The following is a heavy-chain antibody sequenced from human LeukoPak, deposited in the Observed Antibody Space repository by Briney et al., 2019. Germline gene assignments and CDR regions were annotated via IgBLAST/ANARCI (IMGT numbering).Heavy chain of an antibody. D-gene: IGHD2-15*01. V-gene: IGHV3-23*01. CDR2: ISGSGGST. Sequence: GGSLRLSCAASGFTFSSYAMSWVRQAPGKGLEWVSAISGSGGSTYYADSVKGRFTISRDNSKNTLYLQMNSLRAEDTAVYYCAKGYCSGGSCKSLFDYWGQGTLVTVSS. J-gene: IGHJ4*02. CDR3: AKGYCSGGSCKSLFDY. CDR1: GFTFSSYA.